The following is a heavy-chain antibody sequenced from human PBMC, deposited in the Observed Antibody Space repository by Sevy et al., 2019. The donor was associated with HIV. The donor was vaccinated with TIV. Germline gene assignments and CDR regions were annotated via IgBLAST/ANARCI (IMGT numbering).Heavy chain of an antibody. D-gene: IGHD1-26*01. V-gene: IGHV3-23*01. CDR3: AKDPDRGELHVHFDY. CDR1: GFTFSSYA. Sequence: GGSLRLSCAASGFTFSSYAMSWVRQAPGKGLEWVSAISGSGGGTYYADSVKGRFTISRDNSKNTLYLQMNSLRAEDTAVYYCAKDPDRGELHVHFDYWGQGTLVTVSS. CDR2: ISGSGGGT. J-gene: IGHJ4*02.